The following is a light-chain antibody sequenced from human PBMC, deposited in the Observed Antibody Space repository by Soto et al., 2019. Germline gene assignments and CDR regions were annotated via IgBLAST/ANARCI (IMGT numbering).Light chain of an antibody. J-gene: IGKJ1*01. CDR1: QSISTY. V-gene: IGKV1-39*01. CDR2: AAS. CDR3: QQSYSTLWT. Sequence: DIQMTQSPSSLSASVGDRVTITCRASQSISTYLNWYQQKPGKAPNLLIFAASNLQSGVPSRFSGSGSGTDFTLTISSLQPEDFATYSCQQSYSTLWTFGQGTKVEIK.